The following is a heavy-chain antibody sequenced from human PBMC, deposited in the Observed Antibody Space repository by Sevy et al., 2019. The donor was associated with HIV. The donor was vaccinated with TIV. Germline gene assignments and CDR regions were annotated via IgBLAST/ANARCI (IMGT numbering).Heavy chain of an antibody. CDR1: GFTFNTYW. D-gene: IGHD2-15*01. V-gene: IGHV3-7*01. Sequence: GGSLRLSCAASGFTFNTYWMSWVRQSLGKGLEWVANIKGDGSEKYYVDSVEGRFTISRDNAKNSLCLQMNSLRAEDTAVYYCARGLKVAATLYFYYSMDVWGQGTTVTVSS. CDR2: IKGDGSEK. J-gene: IGHJ6*02. CDR3: ARGLKVAATLYFYYSMDV.